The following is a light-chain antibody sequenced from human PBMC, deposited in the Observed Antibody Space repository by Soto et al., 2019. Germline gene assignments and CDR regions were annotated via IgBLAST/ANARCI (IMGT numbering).Light chain of an antibody. J-gene: IGKJ4*01. CDR1: QGISSY. CDR2: AAS. Sequence: IPWTQPPSFLSASVGDRVTITCRASQGISSYLAWYQQKPGTAPTLLIYAASTLQSGVPSRFSGSGSGTELTLTISSLKPEDFATDDCQQLNSYPLTFGGGTKVDIK. V-gene: IGKV1-9*01. CDR3: QQLNSYPLT.